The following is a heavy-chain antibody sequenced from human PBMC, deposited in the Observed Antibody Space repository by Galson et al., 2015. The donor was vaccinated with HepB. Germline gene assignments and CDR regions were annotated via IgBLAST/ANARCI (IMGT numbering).Heavy chain of an antibody. CDR2: ISYDGSNK. J-gene: IGHJ5*02. CDR1: GFTFSSYA. CDR3: AREGYSYGHPRLNWFDP. D-gene: IGHD5-18*01. Sequence: TLRLSCAASGFTFSSYAMHWVRQAPGKGLEWVAVISYDGSNKYYADSVKGRFTISRDNSKNTLYLQMNSLRAEDTAVYYCAREGYSYGHPRLNWFDPWGQGTLVTVSS. V-gene: IGHV3-30*04.